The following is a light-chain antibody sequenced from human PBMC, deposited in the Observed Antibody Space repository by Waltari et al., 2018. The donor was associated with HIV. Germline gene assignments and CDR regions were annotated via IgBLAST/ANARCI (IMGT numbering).Light chain of an antibody. CDR1: KKIGTY. Sequence: DVQMTQSPSSVSASVGDGVTITCRASKKIGTYLVWNQQKLGRAPQLLIYGASRLQDGVPPRFGGSGSGTNFTLTITNLQPEDFATYYCQQAESFPHTFGGGTDV. CDR3: QQAESFPHT. J-gene: IGKJ4*01. CDR2: GAS. V-gene: IGKV1-12*01.